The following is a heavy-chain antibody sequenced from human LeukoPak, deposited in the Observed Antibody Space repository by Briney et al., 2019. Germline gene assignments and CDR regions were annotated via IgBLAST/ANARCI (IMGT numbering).Heavy chain of an antibody. V-gene: IGHV1-2*02. CDR2: INPNSGGT. J-gene: IGHJ6*03. CDR1: GYTFTGYY. CDR3: ARVTEDNWNYVYYYYYMDV. Sequence: GASVTVSCKASGYTFTGYYMHWVRQAPGQGLEWMGWINPNSGGTNYAQKFQGRVTMTRDTSISTAYMELSRLRSDDTAVYYCARVTEDNWNYVYYYYYMDVWGKGTTVTVSS. D-gene: IGHD1-7*01.